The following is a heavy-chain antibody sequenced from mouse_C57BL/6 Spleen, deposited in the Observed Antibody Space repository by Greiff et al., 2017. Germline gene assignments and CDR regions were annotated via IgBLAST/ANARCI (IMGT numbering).Heavy chain of an antibody. CDR1: GFTFSSYA. CDR2: ISSGGDYI. CDR3: TRDGGPYYFDY. Sequence: EVHLVESGEGLVKPGGSLKLSCAASGFTFSSYAMSWVRQTPEKRLEWVAYISSGGDYIYYADTVKGRFTISRYNARNTLYLQMSSLKSEDTAMYYCTRDGGPYYFDYWGQGTTLTVSS. V-gene: IGHV5-9-1*02. J-gene: IGHJ2*01. D-gene: IGHD2-3*01.